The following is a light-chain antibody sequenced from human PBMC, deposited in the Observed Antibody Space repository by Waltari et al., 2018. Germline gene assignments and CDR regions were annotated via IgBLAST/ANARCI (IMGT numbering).Light chain of an antibody. J-gene: IGLJ2*01. V-gene: IGLV4-60*03. CDR1: SGHRGYI. Sequence: QPVVAQSSSASASLGSSVKLTCTLSSGHRGYIIAWHQQQPGKAPRFLMKVDQRGDYNEGSGVPPRFSGSSGGPDRYLTISDLQSEDEADYFCETWDDNTVVFGGGTKLTVL. CDR2: VDQRGDY. CDR3: ETWDDNTVV.